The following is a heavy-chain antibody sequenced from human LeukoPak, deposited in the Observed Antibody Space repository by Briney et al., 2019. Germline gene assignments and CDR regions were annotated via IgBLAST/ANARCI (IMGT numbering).Heavy chain of an antibody. CDR2: ISYGGST. J-gene: IGHJ6*02. CDR1: GGSISSYY. V-gene: IGHV4-59*01. CDR3: ARDKNIYSVDV. D-gene: IGHD2/OR15-2a*01. Sequence: KTSETLSLTWTVSGGSISSYYWSWIRQPPGKGLEWIGYISYGGSTNYIPSLKSRVTISVDTSKNQFSLILSSVTAADTAVYYCARDKNIYSVDVWGLGTTITVSS.